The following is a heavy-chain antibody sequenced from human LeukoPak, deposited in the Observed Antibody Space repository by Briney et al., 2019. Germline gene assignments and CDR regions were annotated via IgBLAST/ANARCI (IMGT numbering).Heavy chain of an antibody. CDR2: INSGSSTI. V-gene: IGHV3-48*01. Sequence: GGSLRLSCGASGFSLRSYSMDWVRQAPGKGLEWVAHINSGSSTIYYADSVKGRFTISRDNAGNSLYLHMNSLRAEDTAVYYCARVLLERPGIDSFDMWGQGTMVTVSS. CDR3: ARVLLERPGIDSFDM. CDR1: GFSLRSYS. J-gene: IGHJ3*02. D-gene: IGHD1-1*01.